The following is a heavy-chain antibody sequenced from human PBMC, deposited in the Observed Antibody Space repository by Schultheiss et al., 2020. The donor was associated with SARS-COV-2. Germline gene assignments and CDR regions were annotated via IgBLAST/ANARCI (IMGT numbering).Heavy chain of an antibody. CDR3: ARGSGSRYGMDV. J-gene: IGHJ6*02. Sequence: SETLSLTCTVSGGSISRGDYYWSWIRQHPGKGLEWIGYIYYSGSTYYNPSLKSRVTISVDTSKNQFSLKLSSVTAADTAVYYCARGSGSRYGMDVWGQGTTVTVSS. CDR1: GGSISRGDYY. CDR2: IYYSGST. V-gene: IGHV4-31*03. D-gene: IGHD3-10*01.